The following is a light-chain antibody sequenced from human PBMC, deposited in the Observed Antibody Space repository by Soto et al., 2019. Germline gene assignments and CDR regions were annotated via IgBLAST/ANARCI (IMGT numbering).Light chain of an antibody. J-gene: IGKJ4*01. V-gene: IGKV3-20*01. Sequence: EIVLTQSPGTLSLSPGERATLSCRASQSVSNNYLAWYQQKPGQAPRLLIHGASSRVTGIPDRFGGSGSGTDFTLTITRLEPEDFAVYYCQQYQSLTFGGGTKVDIK. CDR1: QSVSNNY. CDR3: QQYQSLT. CDR2: GAS.